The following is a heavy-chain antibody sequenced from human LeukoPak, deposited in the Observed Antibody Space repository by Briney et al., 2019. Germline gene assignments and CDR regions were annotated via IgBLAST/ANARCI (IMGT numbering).Heavy chain of an antibody. Sequence: PGGSLRLSCAASGFTFDDYAMHWVRQAPGKGLEWVSGISWNSGSIGYADSVKGRFTISRDNAKNSLYLQMNSLRAEDTALYYCAKDKTTVTSDAFDIWGQGTMVTVSS. CDR3: AKDKTTVTSDAFDI. J-gene: IGHJ3*02. CDR1: GFTFDDYA. CDR2: ISWNSGSI. D-gene: IGHD4-17*01. V-gene: IGHV3-9*01.